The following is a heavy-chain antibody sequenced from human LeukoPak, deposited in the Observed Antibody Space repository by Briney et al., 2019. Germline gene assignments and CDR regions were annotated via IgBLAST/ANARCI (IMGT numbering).Heavy chain of an antibody. V-gene: IGHV4-34*01. CDR1: GGSFSGYY. D-gene: IGHD1-26*01. CDR3: ARGEWELAYYFDY. CDR2: INHSGST. Sequence: SETLSLTCAVYGGSFSGYYWSWIRQPPGKGLEWIGEINHSGSTNYNPSLKSRVTISVDTSKNRFSLKLSSVTAADTAVYYCARGEWELAYYFDYWGQGTLVTVSS. J-gene: IGHJ4*02.